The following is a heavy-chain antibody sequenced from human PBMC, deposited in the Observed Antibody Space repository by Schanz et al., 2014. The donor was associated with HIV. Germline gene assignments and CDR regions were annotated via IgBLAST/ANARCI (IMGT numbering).Heavy chain of an antibody. V-gene: IGHV3-23*01. CDR3: AKDKSRHTYSSSSIFDP. J-gene: IGHJ5*02. D-gene: IGHD6-13*01. CDR2: ISATGGST. Sequence: EVQLLESGGGLVQAGGSLRLSCAASGFTFKSYAMSWVRQAPGKGLGWVSAISATGGSTYYADSVKGRFTISRDNSKNTLYLQMNSLRPEDTAVYYCAKDKSRHTYSSSSIFDPWGQGTLVTVSS. CDR1: GFTFKSYA.